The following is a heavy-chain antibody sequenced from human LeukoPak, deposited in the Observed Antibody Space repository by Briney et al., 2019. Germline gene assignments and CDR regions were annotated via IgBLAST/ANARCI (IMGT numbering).Heavy chain of an antibody. CDR2: IKWNGGST. V-gene: IGHV3-20*04. J-gene: IGHJ6*03. D-gene: IGHD5-18*01. Sequence: GGSLSLSCAASGFTFDDYGMSWVRQAPGKGLEWVSNIKWNGGSTGYADSVKGRFTISRDNAKNSLYLQMNSLRAEDTAVYYCARDRAGTAMPMISYYYYMDVWGKGTTVTVSS. CDR1: GFTFDDYG. CDR3: ARDRAGTAMPMISYYYYMDV.